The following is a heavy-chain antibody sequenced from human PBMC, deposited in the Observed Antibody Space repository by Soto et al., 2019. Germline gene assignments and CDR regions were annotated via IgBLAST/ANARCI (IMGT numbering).Heavy chain of an antibody. D-gene: IGHD5-12*01. Sequence: QVQLVESGGGVVQPGRSLRLSCAASGFTFSSYGMHWVRQAPGKGLEWVAVIWYDGSNKYYADSVKGRFTISRDNSKNTLYLQMNSLGAEDTAVYYCARDGGCIGGYTVGCNWFDPWGQGTLVTVSS. CDR1: GFTFSSYG. CDR3: ARDGGCIGGYTVGCNWFDP. J-gene: IGHJ5*02. CDR2: IWYDGSNK. V-gene: IGHV3-33*01.